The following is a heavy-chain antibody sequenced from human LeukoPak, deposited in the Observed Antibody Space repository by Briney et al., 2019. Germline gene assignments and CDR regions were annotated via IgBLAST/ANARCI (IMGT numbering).Heavy chain of an antibody. D-gene: IGHD1-26*01. CDR3: ARNSGSYLDY. Sequence: SETLSLTCTVSGGSISSYYWSWIRQPPGKGLEWIGYIYYSGSTNYNPSLKSRVTISVDKSKNQFSLKLSSVTAADTAVYYCARNSGSYLDYWGQGTLVTVSS. CDR2: IYYSGST. CDR1: GGSISSYY. J-gene: IGHJ4*02. V-gene: IGHV4-59*12.